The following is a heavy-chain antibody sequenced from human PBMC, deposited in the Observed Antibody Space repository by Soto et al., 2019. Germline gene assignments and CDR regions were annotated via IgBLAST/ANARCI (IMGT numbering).Heavy chain of an antibody. CDR3: ARLYSSSWYFDY. J-gene: IGHJ4*02. D-gene: IGHD6-13*01. CDR1: GGSISSGGYY. V-gene: IGHV4-31*03. Sequence: QVQLQESGPGLVKPSQTLSLTCTVSGGSISSGGYYWSWIRQHPGKVLEWIGYLYSSGSTSYNPSLNGRVTISVDTSKNRFSLKLSSVTAAETAVYYCARLYSSSWYFDYWGQVTLVTVSS. CDR2: LYSSGST.